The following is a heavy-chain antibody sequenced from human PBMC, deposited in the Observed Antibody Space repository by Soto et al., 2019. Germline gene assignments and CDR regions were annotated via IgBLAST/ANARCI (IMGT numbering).Heavy chain of an antibody. CDR2: IIPIFGTA. V-gene: IGHV1-69*13. J-gene: IGHJ6*02. Sequence: SLKVSCKTSGDTFSSYTISCVRHTNGQGLEWMGGIIPIFGTANYAQKFQGRVTITADESTSTAYMELSSLRSEDTAVYYCASSVAKYYYYGMDVWGQGTTVTVSS. CDR3: ASSVAKYYYYGMDV. D-gene: IGHD5-12*01. CDR1: GDTFSSYT.